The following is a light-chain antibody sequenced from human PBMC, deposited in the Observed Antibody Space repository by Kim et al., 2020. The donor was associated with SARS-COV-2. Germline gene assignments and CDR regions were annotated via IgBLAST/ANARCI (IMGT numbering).Light chain of an antibody. V-gene: IGKV3D-15*01. CDR3: QHYNNRPHGT. Sequence: EIVMTQSPATLSVSPGERATLSCRASQSVSSNLAWYQQKPGQAPRLLIYGASIRATGIPARFSGSGSGTEFTLTISSLQSEDFAVYYCQHYNNRPHGTLGHGTKVDSK. J-gene: IGKJ2*02. CDR1: QSVSSN. CDR2: GAS.